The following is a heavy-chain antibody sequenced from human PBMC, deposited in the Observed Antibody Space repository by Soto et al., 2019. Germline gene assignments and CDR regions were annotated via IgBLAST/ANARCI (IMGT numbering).Heavy chain of an antibody. CDR1: GYPVTAYY. CDR3: ARGGGVGVAGSAAFEM. J-gene: IGHJ3*02. D-gene: IGHD3-3*01. V-gene: IGHV1-2*02. Sequence: QLHLVQSGAVVKKPGASVTVSCSASGYPVTAYYMHWVRQAPGRGLEWMGGINPATGAAKYTQTFQGRVTMTRDTSPGTVFMELSGLTSEDTAVFYCARGGGVGVAGSAAFEMWGQGTLVTVSS. CDR2: INPATGAA.